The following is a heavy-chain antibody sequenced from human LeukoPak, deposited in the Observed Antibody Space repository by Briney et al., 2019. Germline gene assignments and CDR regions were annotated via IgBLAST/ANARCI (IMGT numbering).Heavy chain of an antibody. CDR1: GGSISPYY. Sequence: PSETLSLTCTVSGGSISPYYWSWIRQPPGKGLEWIGYFFYSGSTNYNPSLKSRVIIAVDTSKSQISLKLSSVTAADTAVYYCARDRDEGFDLWGRGTLVTVSS. CDR3: ARDRDEGFDL. D-gene: IGHD3-10*01. J-gene: IGHJ2*01. CDR2: FFYSGST. V-gene: IGHV4-59*01.